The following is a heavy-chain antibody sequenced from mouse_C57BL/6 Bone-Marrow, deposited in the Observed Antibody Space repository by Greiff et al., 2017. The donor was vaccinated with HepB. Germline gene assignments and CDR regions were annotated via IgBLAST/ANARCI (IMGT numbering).Heavy chain of an antibody. V-gene: IGHV1-63*01. Sequence: QVQLKQSGAELVRPGTSVKMSCKASGYTFTNYWIGWAKQRPGHGLEWIGDIYPGGGYTNYNEKFKGKATLTADKSSSTAYMQFSSLTSEDSAIYYCARGGLYDGYYWFAYWGQGTLVTVSA. CDR2: IYPGGGYT. CDR1: GYTFTNYW. J-gene: IGHJ3*01. D-gene: IGHD2-3*01. CDR3: ARGGLYDGYYWFAY.